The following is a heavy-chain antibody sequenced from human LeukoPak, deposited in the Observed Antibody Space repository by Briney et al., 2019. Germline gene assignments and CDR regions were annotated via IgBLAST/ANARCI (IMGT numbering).Heavy chain of an antibody. V-gene: IGHV4-31*03. D-gene: IGHD6-25*01. CDR2: ISYRGTT. J-gene: IGHJ4*02. Sequence: SETLSLTCTVSGGSISSGGFYWSWIRQHPGKGLEWIGYISYRGTTYYNPSLKSRVTISVDTSKNQFSLKLNSVTAADTAVYYCARDGGIAAAMSLDYWGQGTLDTVSS. CDR3: ARDGGIAAAMSLDY. CDR1: GGSISSGGFY.